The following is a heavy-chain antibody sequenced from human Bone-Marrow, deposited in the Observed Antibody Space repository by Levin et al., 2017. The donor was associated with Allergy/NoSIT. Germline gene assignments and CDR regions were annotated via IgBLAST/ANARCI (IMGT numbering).Heavy chain of an antibody. Sequence: GESLKISCVTSGFTFSNYWMTWVRQAPGKGLEWVANIKGDGSKQFYLDSVKGRFTISRDNAKNSLYLQMNSLRAEDTAVYYCARDGNFYDGTYYYATFDFWGQGTMVTVSS. CDR2: IKGDGSKQ. V-gene: IGHV3-7*01. CDR3: ARDGNFYDGTYYYATFDF. J-gene: IGHJ3*01. D-gene: IGHD3-10*01. CDR1: GFTFSNYW.